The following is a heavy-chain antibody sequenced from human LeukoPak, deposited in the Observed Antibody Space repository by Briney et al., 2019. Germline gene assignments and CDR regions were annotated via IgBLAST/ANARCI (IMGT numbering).Heavy chain of an antibody. CDR3: ARDQGRRSSWFDP. Sequence: GGSLRLSCAASGFTFSDYYMSWIRQAPGKGLEGGSYISSSGSTIYYADSVKGRFTIPRDNAKNSLYLQMNSLRAEDTAVYYCARDQGRRSSWFDPWGQGTLVTVSS. CDR1: GFTFSDYY. J-gene: IGHJ5*02. V-gene: IGHV3-11*01. CDR2: ISSSGSTI. D-gene: IGHD1-26*01.